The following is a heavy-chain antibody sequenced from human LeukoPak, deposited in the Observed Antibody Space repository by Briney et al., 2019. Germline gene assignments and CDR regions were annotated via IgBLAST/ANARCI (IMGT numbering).Heavy chain of an antibody. V-gene: IGHV1-18*01. CDR1: GYTFTSYG. CDR3: ARALYNWNYRGGGELDY. J-gene: IGHJ4*02. D-gene: IGHD1-7*01. CDR2: ISAYNGNT. Sequence: ASVKVSCKASGYTFTSYGISWVRQAPGQGLEWVGLISAYNGNTNYAQKLKGRVTMTTDKSKNTAYLEMGSLRAEDTAVYYCARALYNWNYRGGGELDYWGQGTLVTVS.